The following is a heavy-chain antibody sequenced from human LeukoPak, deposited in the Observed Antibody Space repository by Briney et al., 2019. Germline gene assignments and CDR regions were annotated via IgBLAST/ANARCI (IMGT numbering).Heavy chain of an antibody. Sequence: GGSLRLSCAASGFTFSSYDMHWVRQAPGKGLEWVAFVRSDGSNKFYADSVKGRFTISRDNSKNTLYLQMNSLRTEDTAVYYCVSRDLDHWGQGTLVTVSS. J-gene: IGHJ4*02. CDR1: GFTFSSYD. CDR2: VRSDGSNK. D-gene: IGHD6-13*01. V-gene: IGHV3-30*02. CDR3: VSRDLDH.